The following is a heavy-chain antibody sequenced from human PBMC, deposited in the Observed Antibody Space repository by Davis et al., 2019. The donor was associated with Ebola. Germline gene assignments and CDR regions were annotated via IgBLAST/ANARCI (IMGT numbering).Heavy chain of an antibody. CDR2: IIGSGGST. J-gene: IGHJ6*03. CDR3: AKGVVPAPAYYYYMDV. CDR1: GFTFSSYA. Sequence: GESLKISCAASGFTFSSYAMSWVRQAPGKGLEWVSSIIGSGGSTYYADSVKGRFTISRDNSKNTLYLQMNSLRAEDTAVYYCAKGVVPAPAYYYYMDVWGKGTTVTVSS. D-gene: IGHD2-2*01. V-gene: IGHV3-23*01.